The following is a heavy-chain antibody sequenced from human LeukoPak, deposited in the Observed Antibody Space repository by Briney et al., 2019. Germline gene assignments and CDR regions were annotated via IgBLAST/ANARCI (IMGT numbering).Heavy chain of an antibody. CDR1: GFTFSSYW. V-gene: IGHV3-74*01. J-gene: IGHJ5*02. CDR3: AGYCSSTSCQVPRSLEVGP. D-gene: IGHD2-2*01. Sequence: GGSLRLSCAASGFTFSSYWMHWVRQAPGKGLVWVSRINSDGSSTSYADSVKGRFTISRDNAKNTLYLQMNSLRAEDTAVYYCAGYCSSTSCQVPRSLEVGPRGQGTLVTVSS. CDR2: INSDGSST.